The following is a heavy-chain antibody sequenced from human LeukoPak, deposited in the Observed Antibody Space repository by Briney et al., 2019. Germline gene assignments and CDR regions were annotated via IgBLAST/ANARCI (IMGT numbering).Heavy chain of an antibody. Sequence: PGGSLRLSCAASGFTFSNYAMSWVRQAPGKGLEWVSAISSSGATTYYADSVKGRFTISRDNSKNTLYLQMNSLRAEDTAVFYCAKVRPVWYSSGWYYFDYWGQGTLVTVSS. CDR2: ISSSGATT. V-gene: IGHV3-23*01. CDR3: AKVRPVWYSSGWYYFDY. D-gene: IGHD6-19*01. J-gene: IGHJ4*02. CDR1: GFTFSNYA.